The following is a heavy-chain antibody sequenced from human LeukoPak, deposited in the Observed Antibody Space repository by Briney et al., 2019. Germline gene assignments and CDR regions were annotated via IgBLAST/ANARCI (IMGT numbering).Heavy chain of an antibody. CDR3: AKEGDYYGSGSYRDGFDI. CDR1: GFTFSSYG. J-gene: IGHJ3*02. Sequence: GGSLRLSCAASGFTFSSYGMHWVRQAPGKGLEWVAFIRYDGINKYYADSVKGRFTISRDSFKNPLYLQMNSLRPEDTAVYYCAKEGDYYGSGSYRDGFDIWGQGTRATVSS. D-gene: IGHD3-10*01. CDR2: IRYDGINK. V-gene: IGHV3-30*02.